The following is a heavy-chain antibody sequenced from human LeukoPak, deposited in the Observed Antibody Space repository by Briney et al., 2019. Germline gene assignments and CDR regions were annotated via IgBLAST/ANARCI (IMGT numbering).Heavy chain of an antibody. CDR2: ITSSSDSI. CDR1: GFTFSAYS. D-gene: IGHD3-10*01. J-gene: IGHJ4*02. V-gene: IGHV3-48*01. CDR3: AREGFYGSGSSPTFYFDY. Sequence: GGSLRLSCATSGFTFSAYSMIWVRQTPGKGLECLSYITSSSDSIHYADSVKGRFTVSRDNSKNTLYLQMNSLRPEDTAVYYCAREGFYGSGSSPTFYFDYWGQGTLVTVSS.